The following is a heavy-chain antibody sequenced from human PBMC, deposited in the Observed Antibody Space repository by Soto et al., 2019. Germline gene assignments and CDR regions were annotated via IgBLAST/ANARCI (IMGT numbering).Heavy chain of an antibody. CDR2: VYHRGNT. J-gene: IGHJ4*02. CDR3: ARLSSENYYVRFDY. CDR1: GGSITTATDY. V-gene: IGHV4-39*01. Sequence: PSETLSLTCTVSGGSITTATDYWGCIRQAPGRGLEWIANVYHRGNTYYNPSLKSRVTISVDTSKNQFSLKVTSVTAADTAVYYCARLSSENYYVRFDYWGQGTPVTSPQ. D-gene: IGHD3-10*02.